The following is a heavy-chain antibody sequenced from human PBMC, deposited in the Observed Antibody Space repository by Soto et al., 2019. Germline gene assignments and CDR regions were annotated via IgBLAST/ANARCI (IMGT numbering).Heavy chain of an antibody. J-gene: IGHJ4*02. CDR2: VYMSGST. CDR1: GDSMTTYY. CDR3: ARTVGAAYYFDF. V-gene: IGHV4-4*07. D-gene: IGHD1-26*01. Sequence: QVQLQESGPGLVKPSETLSLTCTVSGDSMTTYYWIWIRQPAGKGLEWIGRVYMSGSTNYNPSLKSRVTMSIDTSNNHFSLDLQSVTAADTAVYYCARTVGAAYYFDFWGQGALVTVSS.